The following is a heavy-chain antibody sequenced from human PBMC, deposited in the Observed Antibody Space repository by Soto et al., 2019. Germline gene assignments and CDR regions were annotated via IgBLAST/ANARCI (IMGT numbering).Heavy chain of an antibody. D-gene: IGHD5-18*01. CDR2: ISSSGSTI. V-gene: IGHV3-48*03. Sequence: GESLKISCAASGFTFSSYEMNWVRQAPGKGLEWVSYISSSGSTIYYADSVKGRFTISRDNAKNSLYLQMNSLRAEDTAVYYCARGRAAMVTGVTYAFDIWGQGTMVTVSS. CDR1: GFTFSSYE. J-gene: IGHJ3*02. CDR3: ARGRAAMVTGVTYAFDI.